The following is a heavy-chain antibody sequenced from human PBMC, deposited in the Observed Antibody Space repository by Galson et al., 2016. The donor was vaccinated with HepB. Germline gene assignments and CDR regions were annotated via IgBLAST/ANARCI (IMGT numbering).Heavy chain of an antibody. CDR3: ARASVAGTWWFDP. CDR2: IWYDGSNK. J-gene: IGHJ5*02. D-gene: IGHD6-19*01. V-gene: IGHV3-33*01. CDR1: GFTFSSYG. Sequence: SLRLSCAASGFTFSSYGMHWVRQAPGKGLRWVAVIWYDGSNKQFADSVKGRFTISRDNSKNTVYLQMNSLRAEDTAVYYCARASVAGTWWFDPWGQGTLVTVSS.